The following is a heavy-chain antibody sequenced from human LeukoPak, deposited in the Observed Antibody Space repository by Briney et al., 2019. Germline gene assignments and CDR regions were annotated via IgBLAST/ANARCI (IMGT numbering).Heavy chain of an antibody. D-gene: IGHD1-26*01. CDR2: ISSSSTTI. Sequence: GGSLRLSCAASGVTFSRYTMNWVRQAPGKGLEWISDISSSSTTIHYADSVKGRFTISRDNAKNSLYLQMNNLRAEDTAVYYCARDPREWGLPYFDCWGQGTLVTVSS. CDR3: ARDPREWGLPYFDC. J-gene: IGHJ4*02. V-gene: IGHV3-48*01. CDR1: GVTFSRYT.